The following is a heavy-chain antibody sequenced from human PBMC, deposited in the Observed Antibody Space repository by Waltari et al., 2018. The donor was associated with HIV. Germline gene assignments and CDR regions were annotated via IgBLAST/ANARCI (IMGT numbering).Heavy chain of an antibody. CDR3: ARGGCSGRTCYSKSFDL. CDR2: IIPKFGAT. CDR1: GGGFGSYT. D-gene: IGHD2-15*01. J-gene: IGHJ3*01. V-gene: IGHV1-69*01. Sequence: QVQLVQSGAEMKMPESSVKVSCKASGGGFGSYTISWVRQAPGQGPEWMGGIIPKFGATHFAQKFQGRVTISADESTSTVYLELTSLRSDDTAVYYCARGGCSGRTCYSKSFDLWGQGTKVTVSS.